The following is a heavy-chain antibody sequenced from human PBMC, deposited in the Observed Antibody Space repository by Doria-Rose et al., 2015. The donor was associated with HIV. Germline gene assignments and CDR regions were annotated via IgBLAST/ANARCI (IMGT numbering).Heavy chain of an antibody. J-gene: IGHJ4*02. Sequence: QITLKESGPVLVKPTETLTLICTVSGVSLSSPGMGVSWIRQPPGKALEWLANIFSDDDRSYKTSLKSRLTISRGTSKSQVVLTMTDMDPVDTATYYCARIKSSRWYHKYYFDFWGQGTLVIVSA. CDR3: ARIKSSRWYHKYYFDF. CDR2: IFSDDDR. CDR1: GVSLSSPGMG. D-gene: IGHD6-13*01. V-gene: IGHV2-26*01.